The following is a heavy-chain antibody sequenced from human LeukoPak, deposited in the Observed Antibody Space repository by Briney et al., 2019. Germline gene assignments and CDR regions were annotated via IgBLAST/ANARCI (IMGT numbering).Heavy chain of an antibody. Sequence: GGSLRLSCAASGFTFSSYSMNWVRQAPGKGLEWVSSISSSSSYIYYADSVKGRFTISGDNAKNSLYLQMNSLRAEDTAVYYCARDQRYYYYYGMDVWGQGTTVTVSS. CDR3: ARDQRYYYYYGMDV. CDR2: ISSSSSYI. J-gene: IGHJ6*02. V-gene: IGHV3-21*01. CDR1: GFTFSSYS.